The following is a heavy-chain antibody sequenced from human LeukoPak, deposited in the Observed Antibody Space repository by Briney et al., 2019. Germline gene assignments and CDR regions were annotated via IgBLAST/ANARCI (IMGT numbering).Heavy chain of an antibody. J-gene: IGHJ4*02. D-gene: IGHD3-22*01. CDR2: FDPEDGET. V-gene: IGHV1-24*01. CDR3: ATVIGYCDSSGYYHY. Sequence: ASVKVSCKVSGYTLTELSMHWVRQAPGKGLEWMGGFDPEDGETIYAQKFQGRVTMTEDTSTDTAYMELSSLRSEDTAVYYCATVIGYCDSSGYYHYWGQGTLVTVSS. CDR1: GYTLTELS.